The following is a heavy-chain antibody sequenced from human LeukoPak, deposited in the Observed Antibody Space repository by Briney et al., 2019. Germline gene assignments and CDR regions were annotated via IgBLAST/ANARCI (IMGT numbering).Heavy chain of an antibody. D-gene: IGHD3-22*01. V-gene: IGHV4-39*01. J-gene: IGHJ5*02. CDR1: GGSVSSGSYY. Sequence: RSSETLSLTCTVSGGSVSSGSYYWSWIRQPPGKGLEWIGYIYYSGSTYYNPSLKSRVTISVDTSKNQFSLKLSSVTAADTAVYYCAPSGDYYDSSGYSDWFDPWGQGTLVTVSS. CDR2: IYYSGST. CDR3: APSGDYYDSSGYSDWFDP.